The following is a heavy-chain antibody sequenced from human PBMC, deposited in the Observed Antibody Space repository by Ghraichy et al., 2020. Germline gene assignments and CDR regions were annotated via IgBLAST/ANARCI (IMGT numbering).Heavy chain of an antibody. CDR1: GGSFSGYY. CDR3: ARRGGVKTLSRKKYYFGY. D-gene: IGHD3-16*01. CDR2: INHSGST. J-gene: IGHJ4*02. V-gene: IGHV4-34*01. Sequence: QTLSLTCAVYGGSFSGYYWSWIRQPPGKGLEWIGEINHSGSTSYNPSLKSRVTISVDTSKNQFSLKLSSVTAADTAVYYCARRGGVKTLSRKKYYFGYWGQGTLVTVSS.